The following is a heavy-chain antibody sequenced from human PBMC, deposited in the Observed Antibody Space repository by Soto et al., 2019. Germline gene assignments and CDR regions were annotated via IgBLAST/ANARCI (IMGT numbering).Heavy chain of an antibody. D-gene: IGHD2-15*01. Sequence: EVHLVESGGGLVQPGGSLRLSCAASGFIVSSTYMSWVRQAPGKGLEWVSVISNGGDTHYADSVKGRFSLSRDISNNTLHFQMGSLSAEDTAVYYCAREPRYCSGGSCSITGDAYDIWGQGTMVTVSS. CDR1: GFIVSSTY. V-gene: IGHV3-66*01. CDR2: ISNGGDT. CDR3: AREPRYCSGGSCSITGDAYDI. J-gene: IGHJ3*02.